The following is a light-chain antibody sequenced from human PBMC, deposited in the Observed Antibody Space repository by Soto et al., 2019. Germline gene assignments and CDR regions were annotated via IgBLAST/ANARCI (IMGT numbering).Light chain of an antibody. J-gene: IGLJ2*01. CDR1: GSDVGGYNY. V-gene: IGLV2-14*01. Sequence: QSALTQPASVSGSPGQSITISCTGTGSDVGGYNYVSWYQQHPGKAPKLMIYEVSNRPSGVSNRFSGSKSDNTASLTISGLQAEDEADYYCSSYTSSNVVFGGGTKLTVL. CDR2: EVS. CDR3: SSYTSSNVV.